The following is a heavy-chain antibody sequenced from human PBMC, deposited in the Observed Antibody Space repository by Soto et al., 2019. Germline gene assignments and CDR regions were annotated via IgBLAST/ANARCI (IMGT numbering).Heavy chain of an antibody. V-gene: IGHV4-61*01. J-gene: IGHJ4*02. Sequence: QLQLQESGPGLVKPSETLSLTCTVSGGSVNSDTFYWSWIRQPPGRGLEWIGYIYYTGSTNYNPSLKSRVTISIDTSRNQFSLKLSSVTAADTAVYYCAREFSNSPEAFDSWGQGSLVTVSS. CDR1: GGSVNSDTFY. CDR2: IYYTGST. D-gene: IGHD6-6*01. CDR3: AREFSNSPEAFDS.